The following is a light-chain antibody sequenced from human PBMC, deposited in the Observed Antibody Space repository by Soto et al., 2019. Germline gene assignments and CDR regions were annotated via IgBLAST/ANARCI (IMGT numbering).Light chain of an antibody. J-gene: IGLJ2*01. CDR3: SSYTSSSTLV. V-gene: IGLV2-14*01. CDR2: DVS. Sequence: QSVLTQPASVSGFPGRSITISCTGTSSGVGGYNYVSWYQQHPGKAPKLMIYDVSNRPSGVSNRFSGSKSGNTASLTISGLQAEDEADYYCSSYTSSSTLVFGAGTKVTVL. CDR1: SSGVGGYNY.